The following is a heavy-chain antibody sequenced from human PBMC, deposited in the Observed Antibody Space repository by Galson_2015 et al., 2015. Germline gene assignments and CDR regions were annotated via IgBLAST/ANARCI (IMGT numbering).Heavy chain of an antibody. V-gene: IGHV5-51*01. D-gene: IGHD3-10*01. Sequence: QSGAEVKKPGESLKISCKGSGYSFTSYWIGWVRQMPGKGLEWMGIIYPGDSDTRYSPSFQGQVTISADKSISTAYLQWSSLKASDTAMYYCARDVIFYGPGSYTDAFDIWGQGTMVTVSS. CDR2: IYPGDSDT. CDR1: GYSFTSYW. J-gene: IGHJ3*02. CDR3: ARDVIFYGPGSYTDAFDI.